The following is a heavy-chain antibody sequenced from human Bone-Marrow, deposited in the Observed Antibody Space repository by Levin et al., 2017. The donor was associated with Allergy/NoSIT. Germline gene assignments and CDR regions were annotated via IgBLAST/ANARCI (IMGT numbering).Heavy chain of an antibody. Sequence: SLKISCAASAFSFEDYAMHWVRQVPGKGLEWVSGISWHSRTIGYADSVKGRFTISRDNAKKSLYLQMNSLIPADTALYYCSKDLMQTKSSVIYYFYSFDVWGQGTTVTVSS. CDR1: AFSFEDYA. CDR3: SKDLMQTKSSVIYYFYSFDV. V-gene: IGHV3-9*01. J-gene: IGHJ6*02. CDR2: ISWHSRTI. D-gene: IGHD2-8*01.